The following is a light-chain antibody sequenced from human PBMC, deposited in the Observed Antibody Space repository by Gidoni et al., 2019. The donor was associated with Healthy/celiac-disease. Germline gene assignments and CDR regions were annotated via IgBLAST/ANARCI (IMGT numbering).Light chain of an antibody. J-gene: IGLJ3*02. Sequence: QSVLTQHPSVSASPRQRVTISCSGSSSNIGNNAVNWYQQLPGKAPKLLIYYDDLLPSGVSDRFSGSKSGTSASLAISGLQSEDEADYYCAAWDDRLNAWVFGGGTKLTVL. CDR1: SSNIGNNA. CDR2: YDD. V-gene: IGLV1-36*01. CDR3: AAWDDRLNAWV.